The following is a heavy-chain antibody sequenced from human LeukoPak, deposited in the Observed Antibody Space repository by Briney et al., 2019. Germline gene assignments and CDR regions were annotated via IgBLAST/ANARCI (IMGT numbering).Heavy chain of an antibody. V-gene: IGHV3-15*06. Sequence: PGGSLRLSCAASGFTFSSYAMSWVRQAPGKGLEWVGRIKSQSDGETTNYAAPVQGRFSISRDDSKNTLYLQMNSLKIEDTAVYWCTTDRDESKYHYDTNGYYYSLFDDWGQGTLVTVSS. J-gene: IGHJ4*02. CDR2: IKSQSDGETT. CDR3: TTDRDESKYHYDTNGYYYSLFDD. CDR1: GFTFSSYA. D-gene: IGHD3-22*01.